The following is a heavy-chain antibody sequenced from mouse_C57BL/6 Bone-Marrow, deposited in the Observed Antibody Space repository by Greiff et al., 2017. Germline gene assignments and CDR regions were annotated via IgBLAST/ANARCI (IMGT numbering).Heavy chain of an antibody. V-gene: IGHV1-64*01. CDR3: SRPYYYGTFMDY. Sequence: VQLQQPGAELVKPGASVKLSCKASGYTFTSYWMHWVKQRPGQGLEWIGMIHPNSGSTNYNEKFKSKATLTVDKSSSTAYMQLSSLTSEDSAVYYCSRPYYYGTFMDYWGQGTSVIGPS. CDR1: GYTFTSYW. D-gene: IGHD1-1*01. J-gene: IGHJ4*01. CDR2: IHPNSGST.